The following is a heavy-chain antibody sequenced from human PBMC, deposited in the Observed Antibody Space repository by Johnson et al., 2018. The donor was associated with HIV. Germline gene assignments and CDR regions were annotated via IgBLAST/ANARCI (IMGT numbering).Heavy chain of an antibody. Sequence: QMQLVESGGGGVQPGRSLRLSCAASGFTFSSYGMHWVRQAPGKGLEWVAVIWYDGSNKYYADSVKGRFTISRDNSKNTLYLQMNSLRAEDTAVYYCAKDRAMVIGNDAFDIWGQGTMVTVSS. J-gene: IGHJ3*02. V-gene: IGHV3-33*06. CDR1: GFTFSSYG. CDR2: IWYDGSNK. D-gene: IGHD5-18*01. CDR3: AKDRAMVIGNDAFDI.